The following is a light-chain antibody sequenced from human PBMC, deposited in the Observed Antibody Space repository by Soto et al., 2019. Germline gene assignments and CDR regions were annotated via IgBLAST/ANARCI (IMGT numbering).Light chain of an antibody. V-gene: IGLV2-14*01. CDR2: EVS. CDR3: SSYTSSSTYV. Sequence: SVLTQPASVSGSPGQSITISCTGTSSDVGGYNYVSWSQQHPGKAPQLIIYEVSNRPSGVSNRFSGSKSGNTASLTISGLQAEDEADYYCSSYTSSSTYVFGTGTKVTVL. CDR1: SSDVGGYNY. J-gene: IGLJ1*01.